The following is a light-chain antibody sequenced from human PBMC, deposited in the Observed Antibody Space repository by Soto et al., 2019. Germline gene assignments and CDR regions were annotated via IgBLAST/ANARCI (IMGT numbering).Light chain of an antibody. CDR3: QQRYNWPTIT. CDR1: QSINSN. CDR2: GAS. V-gene: IGKV3-15*01. Sequence: EVLMTQSPATLSVSPGDRATLSCRASQSINSNLAWYQQKPCQAPRLLIYGASTRATAVPDRFSGSGSGTEFTLTISSLEPEDFAVYYCQQRYNWPTITFGQGTRVEIK. J-gene: IGKJ5*01.